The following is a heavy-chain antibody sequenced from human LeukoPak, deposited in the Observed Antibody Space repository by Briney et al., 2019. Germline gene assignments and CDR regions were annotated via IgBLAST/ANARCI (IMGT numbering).Heavy chain of an antibody. Sequence: PSETLSLTSSVSGGAIRSSSYYWGWIRQPPGKGLEWIGTIYYDGTTYYNPSLKSRVTISVDTSTNQFSLKLISVTAADTAVYYCARHSEYYSGSGSASGYFDYWGQGTLVTVSS. CDR1: GGAIRSSSYY. D-gene: IGHD3-10*01. V-gene: IGHV4-39*01. CDR3: ARHSEYYSGSGSASGYFDY. J-gene: IGHJ4*02. CDR2: IYYDGTT.